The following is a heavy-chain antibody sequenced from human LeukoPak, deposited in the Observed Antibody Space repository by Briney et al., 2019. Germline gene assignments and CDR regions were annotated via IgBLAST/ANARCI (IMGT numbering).Heavy chain of an antibody. CDR1: GYSFTSYW. D-gene: IGHD3-9*01. CDR2: IYPGDSDT. V-gene: IGHV5-51*01. Sequence: GESLKISCKGSGYSFTSYWIGWVRQLPGKGLEWMGIIYPGDSDTRYSPSFQGQVTISADKSISTAYLQWSSLKASDTAMYYCARRDYDILTGYYSYFDYWGQGTLVTVSS. CDR3: ARRDYDILTGYYSYFDY. J-gene: IGHJ4*02.